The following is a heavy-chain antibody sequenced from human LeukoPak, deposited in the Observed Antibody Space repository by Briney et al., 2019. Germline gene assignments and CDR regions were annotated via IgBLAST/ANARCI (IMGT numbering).Heavy chain of an antibody. V-gene: IGHV3-23*01. D-gene: IGHD6-13*01. CDR3: ARVLMGIAAAGSGDY. CDR2: ISGSGGST. Sequence: GGSLRLSCAASGFTFSSYAMSWVRQAPGKGLEWVSAISGSGGSTYYADSVKGRFTISRDNSKNTLYLQMNSLRAEDTAVYYCARVLMGIAAAGSGDYWGQGTLVTVSS. J-gene: IGHJ4*02. CDR1: GFTFSSYA.